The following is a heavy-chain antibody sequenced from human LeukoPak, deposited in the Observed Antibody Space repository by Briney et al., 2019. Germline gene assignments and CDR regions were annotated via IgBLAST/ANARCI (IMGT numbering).Heavy chain of an antibody. V-gene: IGHV3-7*01. CDR2: IKQDGSEK. D-gene: IGHD4-23*01. Sequence: GGSLRLSCAASGFTFSTYWMSWVRQAPGKGLEWVANIKQDGSEKYYVDSVKGRFTISRDNSKNTLYLQMNSLRAEDTAVYYCARENPYGGKAHFDYWGQGTLVTVSS. CDR1: GFTFSTYW. J-gene: IGHJ4*02. CDR3: ARENPYGGKAHFDY.